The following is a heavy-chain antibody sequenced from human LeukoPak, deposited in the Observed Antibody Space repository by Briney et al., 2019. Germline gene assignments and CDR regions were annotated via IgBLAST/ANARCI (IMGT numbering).Heavy chain of an antibody. Sequence: GASVKVSCKASGYTFTSYDINWVRQATGQGLEWMGWMNPNSGDTGYAQKIQGRVTMTRNTSISTAYMELSSLRSEDTAVYYCARGHSSSWYSIDYWGQGTLVTVSS. CDR3: ARGHSSSWYSIDY. CDR1: GYTFTSYD. J-gene: IGHJ4*02. CDR2: MNPNSGDT. D-gene: IGHD6-13*01. V-gene: IGHV1-8*01.